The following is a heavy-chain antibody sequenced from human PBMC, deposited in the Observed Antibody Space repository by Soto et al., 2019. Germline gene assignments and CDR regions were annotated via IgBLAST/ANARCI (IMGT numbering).Heavy chain of an antibody. J-gene: IGHJ5*02. V-gene: IGHV1-8*01. CDR2: MNPNSGNT. CDR1: GYTFTSYD. CDR3: ARLYRVSVNCFDP. Sequence: QVHLVQSGAEVKKPGASVKVSCKASGYTFTSYDINWVRQATGQGLEWMGWMNPNSGNTGYAQKFQGRVTMTRNTSISTAYMELTTLTSEDTAVYYCARLYRVSVNCFDPWGQGTLVTVSS. D-gene: IGHD2-15*01.